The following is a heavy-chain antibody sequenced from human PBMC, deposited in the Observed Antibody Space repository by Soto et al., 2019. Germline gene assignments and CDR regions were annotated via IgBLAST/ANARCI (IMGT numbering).Heavy chain of an antibody. CDR3: ARTRSGSYL. D-gene: IGHD3-10*01. J-gene: IGHJ5*02. CDR2: MNPCSGNT. V-gene: IGHV1-8*01. Sequence: QVQLVQSGAEVKKPGASVKVACRASGYTFTRFDINWVRQATGQGLEWMGRMNPCSGNTDYAQKFQGRVTMTRDTPISTAYMELSSLRSEDTAVYYCARTRSGSYLWGQGTLVTVSS. CDR1: GYTFTRFD.